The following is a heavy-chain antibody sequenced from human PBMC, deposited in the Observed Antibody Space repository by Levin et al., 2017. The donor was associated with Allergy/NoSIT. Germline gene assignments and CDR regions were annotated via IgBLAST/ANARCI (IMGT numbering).Heavy chain of an antibody. CDR2: IERDGGKT. CDR1: GFTFASFW. J-gene: IGHJ6*02. CDR3: AREEGWGYHYGMDV. Sequence: PGGSLRLSCAASGFTFASFWMTWVRQAPGKGLEWVANIERDGGKTYYVDSVKGRFTISRDNAKNSVYLQMNSLRVDDTAVYYCAREEGWGYHYGMDVWGQGTTVTVSS. D-gene: IGHD3-16*02. V-gene: IGHV3-7*01.